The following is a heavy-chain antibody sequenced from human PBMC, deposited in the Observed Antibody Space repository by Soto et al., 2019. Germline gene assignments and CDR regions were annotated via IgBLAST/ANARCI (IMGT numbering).Heavy chain of an antibody. CDR2: IYSGGST. CDR1: GFTVSSNY. D-gene: IGHD2-21*01. V-gene: IGHV3-66*02. CDR3: ASNLFPSAYAFDI. Sequence: GGSLRLSCAASGFTVSSNYMSWVRQAPGKGLEWVSVIYSGGSTYYADSVKGRFTISRDNSKNTLYLQMNSLRAEDTAVYYCASNLFPSAYAFDIWGQGTMDTISS. J-gene: IGHJ3*02.